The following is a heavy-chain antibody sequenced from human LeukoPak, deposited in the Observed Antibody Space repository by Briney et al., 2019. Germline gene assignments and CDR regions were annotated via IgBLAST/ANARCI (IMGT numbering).Heavy chain of an antibody. D-gene: IGHD2-8*01. V-gene: IGHV1-2*02. CDR2: INPNSGGT. CDR1: GYTFTGYY. J-gene: IGHJ4*02. CDR3: ARASSRYCTNGVCYAGEVDY. Sequence: GASVKVSCKASGYTFTGYYMHWVRQAPGQGLEWMGWINPNSGGTNYAQKFQDRVTMTRDTSISTAYMELSRLRSDDTAVYYCARASSRYCTNGVCYAGEVDYWGQGTLVTVSS.